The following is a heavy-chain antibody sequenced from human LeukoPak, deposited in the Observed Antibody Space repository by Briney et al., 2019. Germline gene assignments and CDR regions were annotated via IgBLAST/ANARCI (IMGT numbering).Heavy chain of an antibody. CDR2: IHSDGSNQ. CDR3: VKEPVRAVAGNAFDY. D-gene: IGHD6-19*01. V-gene: IGHV3-30*02. J-gene: IGHJ4*02. Sequence: GGSLRLSCAASGVILNSYVMHWARQAPGKGLEWVACIHSDGSNQYYADSVKGRFTISRDSSKNTLYLQMNSLRDEDTAVYYCVKEPVRAVAGNAFDYWGLGALVTVSS. CDR1: GVILNSYV.